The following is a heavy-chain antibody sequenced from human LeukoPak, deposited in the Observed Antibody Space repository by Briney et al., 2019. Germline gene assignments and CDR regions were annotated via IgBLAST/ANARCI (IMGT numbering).Heavy chain of an antibody. CDR2: IYYSGST. CDR1: GGSISSHY. V-gene: IGHV4-59*11. J-gene: IGHJ4*02. CDR3: ARDRDGYHDY. Sequence: SKTLSLTCTVSGGSISSHYWSWIRQPPGKGLEWIGYIYYSGSTNYNPSLKSRVTISVDTSKNQFSLKLSSVTAADTAVYYCARDRDGYHDYWGQGTLVTVSS. D-gene: IGHD5-24*01.